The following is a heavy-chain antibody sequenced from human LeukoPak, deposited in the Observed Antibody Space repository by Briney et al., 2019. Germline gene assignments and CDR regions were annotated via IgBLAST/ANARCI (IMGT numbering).Heavy chain of an antibody. CDR3: ARDSAYYDILTCYYTFGWFDP. J-gene: IGHJ5*02. Sequence: KPSETLSLPCTVSGGSLSSYYWSWLLHPPGKGLEWIGYIYYSGSTNYNPSIKSRVTISVDTSKNQFSLKLSSVSAACTAVYYCARDSAYYDILTCYYTFGWFDPWGQGTLVTVSS. D-gene: IGHD3-9*01. CDR1: GGSLSSYY. CDR2: IYYSGST. V-gene: IGHV4-59*01.